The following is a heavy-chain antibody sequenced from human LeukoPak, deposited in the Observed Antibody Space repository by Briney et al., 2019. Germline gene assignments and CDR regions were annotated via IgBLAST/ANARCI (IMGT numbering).Heavy chain of an antibody. D-gene: IGHD2-2*01. V-gene: IGHV3-23*01. CDR1: GFIFSDYA. CDR2: ISGSGDST. Sequence: GGSLRLSCAASGFIFSDYAMAWVRQAPGKGLEWVSTISGSGDSTYYADSVKGRFTISRDSSKNTLSLQMHSLRAEDTAVYYCAKDGGEAKYCSSTSCLFYFDYWGQGTLVTVSS. CDR3: AKDGGEAKYCSSTSCLFYFDY. J-gene: IGHJ4*02.